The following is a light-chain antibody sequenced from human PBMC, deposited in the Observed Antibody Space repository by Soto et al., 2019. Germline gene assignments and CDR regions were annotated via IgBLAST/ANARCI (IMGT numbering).Light chain of an antibody. V-gene: IGLV4-69*01. CDR2: LNSDGSH. J-gene: IGLJ2*01. CDR1: SGHSNYA. CDR3: QTWGSGIVV. Sequence: QPVLTQSPSASASLGASVKLTCTLSSGHSNYAIAWQQQQSEKGPRYLMKLNSDGSHSKGDGIPDRFSGSSSGAERYLTIPSLQSEDEADYSCQTWGSGIVVFGGGTKLTVL.